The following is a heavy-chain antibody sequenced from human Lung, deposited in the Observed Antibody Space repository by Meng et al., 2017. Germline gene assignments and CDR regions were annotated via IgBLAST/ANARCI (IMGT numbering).Heavy chain of an antibody. CDR2: INSSGDYT. Sequence: QVQLVQSGAEVKKPGASVKVSCKASGYTFTSYYIHWVRQAPGQGLEWMGLINSSGDYTWYAQRFQGRVTMTRDTSTSTVYMELSSLRSEDTAVYFCARDVRLLEAYFDYWGQGTLVTVSS. J-gene: IGHJ4*02. CDR3: ARDVRLLEAYFDY. D-gene: IGHD6-25*01. CDR1: GYTFTSYY. V-gene: IGHV1-46*03.